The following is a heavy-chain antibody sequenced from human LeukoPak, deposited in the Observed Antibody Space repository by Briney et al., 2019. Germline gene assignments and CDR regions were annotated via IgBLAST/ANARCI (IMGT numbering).Heavy chain of an antibody. J-gene: IGHJ4*02. Sequence: PGGSLRLSCAASGFTFSTYAIHWVRQAPGKGLKWVAFISNNGRNKDYADSVKGRFTISRDNSKNTLYLQVNSLRPDDTAVYYCTRDLTGHYSIDYWGQGTLVTVSS. D-gene: IGHD3-22*01. CDR1: GFTFSTYA. V-gene: IGHV3-30*04. CDR2: ISNNGRNK. CDR3: TRDLTGHYSIDY.